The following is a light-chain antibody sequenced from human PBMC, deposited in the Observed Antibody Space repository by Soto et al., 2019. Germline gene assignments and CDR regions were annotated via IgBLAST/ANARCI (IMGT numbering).Light chain of an antibody. V-gene: IGKV3D-15*01. CDR2: GAS. J-gene: IGKJ1*01. CDR3: LHYYEWPRWT. Sequence: ETVMTQSPVTLSVSPGERATLSCRAGQSVSDNLAWYQQKPGQAPRLLIYGASTRATGIPARFSGSGTGTEFTLTISSLQSEDFAVYYCLHYYEWPRWTFGQGTKVDI. CDR1: QSVSDN.